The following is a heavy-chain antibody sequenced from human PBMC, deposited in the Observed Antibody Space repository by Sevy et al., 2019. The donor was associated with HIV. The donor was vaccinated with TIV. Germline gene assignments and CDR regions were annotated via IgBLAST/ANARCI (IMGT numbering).Heavy chain of an antibody. D-gene: IGHD4-17*01. Sequence: GGSLRLSCAASGFSVSTNYMTGVRQAPWKGLEWVSVVYSGCRTEYADSVKGRFTIFRDISKNALFLELSSLTAEDTAVYYCATCSSGDSYYYGMDVWGQGTTVTVSS. CDR2: VYSGCRT. J-gene: IGHJ6*02. CDR1: GFSVSTNY. CDR3: ATCSSGDSYYYGMDV. V-gene: IGHV3-53*01.